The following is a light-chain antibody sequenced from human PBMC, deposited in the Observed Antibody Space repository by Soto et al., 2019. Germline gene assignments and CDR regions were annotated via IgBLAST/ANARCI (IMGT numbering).Light chain of an antibody. CDR1: SSDVGGYNY. V-gene: IGLV2-14*04. Sequence: SCTGTSSDVGGYNYVSWYQQHPCKAPKLMIYDVSNRPSGVSNRFSGSKSGNTASLTISGLQAEDEADYYCSSYTSSSTLGVFRGGTKLTVL. CDR3: SSYTSSSTLGV. J-gene: IGLJ2*01. CDR2: DVS.